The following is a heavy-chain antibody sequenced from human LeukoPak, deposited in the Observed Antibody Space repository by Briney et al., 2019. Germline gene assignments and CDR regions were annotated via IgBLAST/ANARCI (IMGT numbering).Heavy chain of an antibody. CDR1: GGTFSSYA. J-gene: IGHJ6*03. D-gene: IGHD6-6*01. CDR3: ARARGIAARLGYMDV. Sequence: GASVKVSCKASGGTFSSYAISWVRQAPGQGLEWMGGIIPIFGTANYAQKFQGRVTITADKSTSTAYMELSSLRSEDTAVYYCARARGIAARLGYMDVWGKGTTVTVSS. V-gene: IGHV1-69*06. CDR2: IIPIFGTA.